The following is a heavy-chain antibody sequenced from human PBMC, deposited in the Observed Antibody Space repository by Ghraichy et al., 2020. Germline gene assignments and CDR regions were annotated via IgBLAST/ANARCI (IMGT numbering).Heavy chain of an antibody. J-gene: IGHJ4*02. CDR3: ARESDGDFDY. D-gene: IGHD4-17*01. Sequence: NIKQDGSGKYYVDSVKGRFTISRDNATNSLYLQMNSLRAEDTAIYYCARESDGDFDYWGPGTLVT. CDR2: IKQDGSGK. V-gene: IGHV3-7*03.